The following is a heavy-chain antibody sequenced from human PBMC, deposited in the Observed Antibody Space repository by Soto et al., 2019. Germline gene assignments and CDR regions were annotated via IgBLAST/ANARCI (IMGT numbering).Heavy chain of an antibody. CDR2: IYPGDSDT. CDR1: GYTFTNYW. J-gene: IGHJ6*02. V-gene: IGHV5-51*01. CDR3: AASIFYHAMDV. Sequence: GESLKISCKGSGYTFTNYWIGWVRQMPGKGLEWMGIIYPGDSDTKYNPSFQGQVTISADKSITTTYLRWTSLKASDTAIYYCAASIFYHAMDVWGQGTTVTVSS.